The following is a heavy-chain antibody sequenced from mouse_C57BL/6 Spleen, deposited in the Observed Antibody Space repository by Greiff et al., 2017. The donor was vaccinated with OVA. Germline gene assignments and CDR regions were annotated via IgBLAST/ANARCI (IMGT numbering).Heavy chain of an antibody. CDR2: IYYSGTI. CDR1: GISITTGNYR. V-gene: IGHV3-5*01. CDR3: ARAYDYGPWFAY. D-gene: IGHD2-4*01. J-gene: IGHJ3*01. Sequence: EVKLQESGPGLVKPSQTVFLPCTVPGISITTGNYRWRWLRQFPGNKLVWIGYIYYSGTITYHPSLTSRTTITRDTPKNQFFLEMNSLTAEDTATYYCARAYDYGPWFAYWGQGTLVTVSA.